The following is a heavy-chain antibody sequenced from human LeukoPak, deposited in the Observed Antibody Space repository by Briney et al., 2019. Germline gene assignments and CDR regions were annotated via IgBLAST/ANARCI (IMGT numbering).Heavy chain of an antibody. CDR2: INTNTGNP. D-gene: IGHD3-22*01. CDR3: AREWGSSGYYHKNYFDY. Sequence: ASVKVSCKASGGTFSSYAISWVRQAPGQGLEWMGWINTNTGNPTYAQGFTGRFVFSLDTSVSTAYLQVSSLKAEDTAVYYCAREWGSSGYYHKNYFDYWGQGTLVTVSS. J-gene: IGHJ4*02. V-gene: IGHV7-4-1*02. CDR1: GGTFSSYA.